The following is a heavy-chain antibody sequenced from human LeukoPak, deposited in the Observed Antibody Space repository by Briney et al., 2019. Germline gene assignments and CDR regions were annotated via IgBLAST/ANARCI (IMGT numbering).Heavy chain of an antibody. D-gene: IGHD4-17*01. CDR3: ARLWRPHDYDHWFDH. V-gene: IGHV4-59*13. CDR2: TYDGRRG. CDR1: GGYISISF. J-gene: IGHJ5*02. Sequence: SESLSLTCAVSGGYISISFWTWMREAPGKGLELIGFTYDGRRGNYTPSLRSRVDISLDTSNNRYSLRLTSVTPADTCVYYCARLWRPHDYDHWFDHWGQGIQVTVSS.